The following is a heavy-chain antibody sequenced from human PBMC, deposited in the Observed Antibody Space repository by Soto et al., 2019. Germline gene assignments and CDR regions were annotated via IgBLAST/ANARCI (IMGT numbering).Heavy chain of an antibody. V-gene: IGHV3-30*18. J-gene: IGHJ4*02. CDR2: MSYDGSNE. Sequence: QVQLVESGGGVVQPGRSLRLSCAASGFTFSHYAMHWVRQAPGKGLEWVAIMSYDGSNEYYADSVKGRFTISRDNSKNTLSLPMNSLRAEDTAVYYCAKDGSHTFDYWGQGNLVTVSS. CDR1: GFTFSHYA. CDR3: AKDGSHTFDY. D-gene: IGHD1-26*01.